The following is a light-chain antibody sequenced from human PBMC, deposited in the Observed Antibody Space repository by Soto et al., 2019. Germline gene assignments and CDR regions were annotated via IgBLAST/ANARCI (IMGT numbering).Light chain of an antibody. CDR3: HQYYSSPWT. CDR2: WAS. V-gene: IGKV4-1*01. Sequence: DIVMTQSPDSLAVSLGERATINCKSSQSVLYSSNNKNYLAWYQLKPGQPPKLLIYWASTRESGVPDRFSGGGSGTDFTLTISSLQAEDVAVYYCHQYYSSPWTFGQGTKVDIK. CDR1: QSVLYSSNNKNY. J-gene: IGKJ1*01.